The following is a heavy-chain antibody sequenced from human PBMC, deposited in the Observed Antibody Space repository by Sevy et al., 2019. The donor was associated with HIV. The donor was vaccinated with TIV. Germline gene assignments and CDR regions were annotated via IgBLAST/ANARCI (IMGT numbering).Heavy chain of an antibody. CDR3: AREGCSRPHDY. D-gene: IGHD2-8*01. CDR2: LSFGCGKI. J-gene: IGHJ4*02. CDR1: GFALHEYS. Sequence: GGSLRLSCAASGFALHEYSMSWIRQAPGKGLEWVATLSFGCGKINYAHSVKGRFTISRNNSKNSFYLQMDNLRVEDTALYYCAREGCSRPHDYWGQGTRVTVSS. V-gene: IGHV3-23*01.